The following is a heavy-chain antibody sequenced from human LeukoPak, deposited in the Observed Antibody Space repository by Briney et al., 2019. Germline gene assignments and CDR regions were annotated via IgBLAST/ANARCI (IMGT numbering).Heavy chain of an antibody. CDR3: ARRAEAAAGTGGWFDP. Sequence: GESLKISCKGSGYSFTSYWNGWVRQMPGKGLEWMGIIYPGDSDTRYSPSFQGQVTISADKSISTAYLQWSSLRASDTAMYYCARRAEAAAGTGGWFDPRGQGTLVTVSS. CDR1: GYSFTSYW. V-gene: IGHV5-51*01. J-gene: IGHJ5*02. D-gene: IGHD6-13*01. CDR2: IYPGDSDT.